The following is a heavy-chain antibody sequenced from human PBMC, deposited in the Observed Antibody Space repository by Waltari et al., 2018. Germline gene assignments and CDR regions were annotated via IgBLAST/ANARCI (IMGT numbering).Heavy chain of an antibody. D-gene: IGHD3-9*01. V-gene: IGHV1-69*01. CDR1: VGTFSSYA. CDR3: ARNGDYDILTGYYTSFDY. J-gene: IGHJ4*02. CDR2: IIPIFGTA. Sequence: QVQLVQSGAEVKKPGSSVKVSCKASVGTFSSYAISWVRQAPGQGLEWMGGIIPIFGTANYAQKFQGRVTITADESTSTAYMELSSLRSEDTAVYYCARNGDYDILTGYYTSFDYWGQGTLVTVSS.